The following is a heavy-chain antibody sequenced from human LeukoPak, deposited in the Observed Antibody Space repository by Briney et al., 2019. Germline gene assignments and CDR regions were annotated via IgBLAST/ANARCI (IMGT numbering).Heavy chain of an antibody. V-gene: IGHV3-43*01. D-gene: IGHD2-2*02. CDR2: LTYDGRRP. J-gene: IGHJ4*02. Sequence: GGSLRLSCAASGFSLNDYTLHWVRQRPGKGLEWVSLLTYDGRRPHYADSVKGRFTISRDNNKNSLYLDMKGLGPEDTALYYCVKDFHPPPNWTKLYTTYFENRGQGTLVNVS. CDR1: GFSLNDYT. CDR3: VKDFHPPPNWTKLYTTYFEN.